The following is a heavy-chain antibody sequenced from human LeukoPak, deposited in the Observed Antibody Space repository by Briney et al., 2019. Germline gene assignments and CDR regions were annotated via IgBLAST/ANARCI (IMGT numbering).Heavy chain of an antibody. CDR2: IDPSDSYT. J-gene: IGHJ3*02. CDR1: GYSFPNYW. CDR3: ARALRITFGGGRGAFDI. D-gene: IGHD3-16*01. V-gene: IGHV5-10-1*01. Sequence: GESLKISCKGSGYSFPNYWLSWVRQMPGKGLEWMGRIDPSDSYTDYSPSFQGHLTISADKSISTAYLQWSSLKASDTAMYYCARALRITFGGGRGAFDIWGQGTMVTVSS.